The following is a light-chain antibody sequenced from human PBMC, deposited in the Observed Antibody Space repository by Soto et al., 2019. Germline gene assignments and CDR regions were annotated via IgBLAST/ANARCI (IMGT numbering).Light chain of an antibody. V-gene: IGKV3-11*01. Sequence: VVLTQSPPTLSLSPGESATLSCRASQSVGSNLAWYHQKRGQAPRLLIYDATERATGIPARFTGSRSGSDFTPIISSLEADDFAVYYCQQRSDPLSFGGGTELAI. CDR1: QSVGSN. J-gene: IGKJ4*01. CDR3: QQRSDPLS. CDR2: DAT.